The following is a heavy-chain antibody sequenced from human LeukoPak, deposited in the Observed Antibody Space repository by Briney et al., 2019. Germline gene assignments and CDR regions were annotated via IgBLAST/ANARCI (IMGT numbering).Heavy chain of an antibody. D-gene: IGHD6-13*01. Sequence: ASVKVSCKASGYTFTSYDINWVRQATGQGLEWMGWMNPNSGNTGYAQKFQGRVTMTRNTSISTAYMELSSLRSENTAVYYCARAVGYSSSFLFGPGPIEPWGQGTLVTVSS. CDR3: ARAVGYSSSFLFGPGPIEP. CDR1: GYTFTSYD. J-gene: IGHJ5*02. CDR2: MNPNSGNT. V-gene: IGHV1-8*01.